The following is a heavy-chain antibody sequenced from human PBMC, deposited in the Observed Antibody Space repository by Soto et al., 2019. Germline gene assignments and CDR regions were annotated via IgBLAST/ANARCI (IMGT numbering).Heavy chain of an antibody. CDR3: ARRDYTIGIDY. CDR1: GGSISSSSYY. V-gene: IGHV4-39*01. J-gene: IGHJ4*02. D-gene: IGHD4-4*01. Sequence: SETLSLTCTVSGGSISSSSYYWGWIRQPPGKGLEWIGSICYSGSTYYNPSLKSRVTISVDTSKNQFSLKLSSVTAADTAVYYCARRDYTIGIDYWGQGTLVTVSS. CDR2: ICYSGST.